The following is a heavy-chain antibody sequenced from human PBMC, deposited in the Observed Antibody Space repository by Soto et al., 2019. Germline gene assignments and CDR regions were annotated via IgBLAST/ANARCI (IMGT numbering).Heavy chain of an antibody. CDR1: GFTLSRYS. CDR2: ISRSSSTI. V-gene: IGHV3-48*01. J-gene: IGHJ4*02. D-gene: IGHD6-13*01. Sequence: EVQLVESGGGLVQPGGSLRLSCVASGFTLSRYSMNWVRQAPGKGLEWVSYISRSSSTIYYADSVKGRFTISRDNAGNSLDLPMNSLRAGDTAVYYCARDRAGGIPDYWGQGTRVTVSS. CDR3: ARDRAGGIPDY.